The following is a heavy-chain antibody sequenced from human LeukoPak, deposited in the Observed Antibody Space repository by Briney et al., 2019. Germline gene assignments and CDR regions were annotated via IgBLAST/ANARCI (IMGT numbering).Heavy chain of an antibody. CDR2: INHSGST. Sequence: PSETLSLTCAVYGGSFSGYYWSWIRQPPGKGLEWIGEINHSGSTNYNPSLKSRVTISLDTSKNQFSLKLTSVTAADTAVYYCARGVSDQNWGQGTLVTVSS. J-gene: IGHJ4*02. CDR3: ARGVSDQN. V-gene: IGHV4-34*01. CDR1: GGSFSGYY.